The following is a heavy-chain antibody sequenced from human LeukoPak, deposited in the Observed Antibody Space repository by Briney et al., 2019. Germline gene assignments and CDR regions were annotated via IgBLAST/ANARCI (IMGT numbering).Heavy chain of an antibody. V-gene: IGHV3-33*01. CDR2: IWYAGSNK. CDR1: GFTFSNYG. J-gene: IGHJ4*02. Sequence: GGSLRLSCAASGFTFSNYGMDWVRQAPGKGLEWVAVIWYAGSNKYYADSVKGRFTISRDNSKNTLYLQMNSLRAEDTAVYYCAGNYAPYYFDYSGQGTLVTVSS. CDR3: AGNYAPYYFDY. D-gene: IGHD2-2*01.